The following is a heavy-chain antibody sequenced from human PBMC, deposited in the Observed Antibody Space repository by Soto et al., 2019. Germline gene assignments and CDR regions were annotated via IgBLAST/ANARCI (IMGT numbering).Heavy chain of an antibody. J-gene: IGHJ4*02. Sequence: PGGSLRLSCAASGFTFSGYAMSWVRQAPGKGLEWVSAISGSGGSTYYADSVKGRFTISRDNSKNTLYLQMNSLRAEDTAVYYCAKLVGMTTVTTFDYWGQGTLVTVSS. V-gene: IGHV3-23*01. CDR2: ISGSGGST. CDR3: AKLVGMTTVTTFDY. CDR1: GFTFSGYA. D-gene: IGHD4-17*01.